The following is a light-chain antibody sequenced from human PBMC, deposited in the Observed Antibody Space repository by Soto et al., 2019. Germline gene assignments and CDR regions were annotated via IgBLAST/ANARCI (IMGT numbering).Light chain of an antibody. CDR2: GVY. CDR1: QTGSNSY. V-gene: IGKV3D-7*01. J-gene: IGKJ5*01. CDR3: QQLDPYP. Sequence: SVLTQSPGSLSFSPGERATLCCMASQTGSNSYLSWYQHKSGQAPRPLIYGVYTRASGIPDRCSGSGSGTDFTLTVSSPQPEAFAPGYCQQLDPYPFGQGTRLEIK.